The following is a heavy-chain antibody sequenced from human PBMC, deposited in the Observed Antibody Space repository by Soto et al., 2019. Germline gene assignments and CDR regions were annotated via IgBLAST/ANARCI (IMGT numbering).Heavy chain of an antibody. Sequence: ASVKVSCKTSGYTFTNYDVNWVRQAAGQGLEWMGWMSPNSENKGYAQKFQGRVSMTRDTSITTAYMELSSLRSEDTAVYYCVRGFGSSWNTGEYNWFDFWGQGTLVTVSS. J-gene: IGHJ5*01. D-gene: IGHD6-13*01. V-gene: IGHV1-8*01. CDR3: VRGFGSSWNTGEYNWFDF. CDR2: MSPNSENK. CDR1: GYTFTNYD.